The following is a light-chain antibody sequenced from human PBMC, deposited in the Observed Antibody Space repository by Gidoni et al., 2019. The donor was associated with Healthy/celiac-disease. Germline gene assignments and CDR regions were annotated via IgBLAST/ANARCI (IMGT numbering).Light chain of an antibody. CDR2: DAS. V-gene: IGKV1-13*02. Sequence: AIQFTQSPSSLSASVGDRVTITCRASQGISSALAWYQQKPGKAPKLLIYDASSLESGVPSRFSGSGSGTDFTLTISSLQPGDFATYYCQQFNSYPLTFXQXTKLEIK. J-gene: IGKJ2*01. CDR1: QGISSA. CDR3: QQFNSYPLT.